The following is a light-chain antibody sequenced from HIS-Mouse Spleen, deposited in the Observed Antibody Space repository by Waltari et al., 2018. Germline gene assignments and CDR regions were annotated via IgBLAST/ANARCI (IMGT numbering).Light chain of an antibody. J-gene: IGKJ2*01. CDR2: LCS. CDR1: QSLLHSNGYNY. V-gene: IGKV2-28*01. Sequence: DIVMTQSPLSLPVTPGEPASLSCRSSQSLLHSNGYNYLDWYRQKPGQSPQLLIYLCSNRASGVPDRFSGSGSGTDFTLKISRVEAEDVGVYYCMQALQTPYTFGQGTKLEIK. CDR3: MQALQTPYT.